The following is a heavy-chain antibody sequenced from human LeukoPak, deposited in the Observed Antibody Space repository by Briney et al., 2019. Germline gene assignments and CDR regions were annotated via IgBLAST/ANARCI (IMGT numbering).Heavy chain of an antibody. CDR3: ARDYSYVAADYYYGMDV. V-gene: IGHV4-31*03. D-gene: IGHD1-26*01. CDR1: GGSISSGGYY. Sequence: PSETLSLTCTVSGGSISSGGYYWSWIRQHPGKGLEWIGYIYYSGSTYYNPSLKSRVTISVDTSKNQFSLKLSSVTAADTAVYYCARDYSYVAADYYYGMDVWGQGTTVTVSS. J-gene: IGHJ6*02. CDR2: IYYSGST.